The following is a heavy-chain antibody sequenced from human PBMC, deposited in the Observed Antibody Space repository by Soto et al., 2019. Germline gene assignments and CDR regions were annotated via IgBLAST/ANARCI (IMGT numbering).Heavy chain of an antibody. CDR3: ASGYNWNDGFAFDI. V-gene: IGHV5-10-1*01. CDR2: IDPSDSYT. CDR1: GYSFTSYW. J-gene: IGHJ3*02. D-gene: IGHD1-1*01. Sequence: GESLKISCNGSGYSFTSYWISWVRQMPGKGLEWMGRIDPSDSYTNYSPSFQGHVTISADKSISTAYLQWSSLKASDTAMYYCASGYNWNDGFAFDIWGQGTMVTVSS.